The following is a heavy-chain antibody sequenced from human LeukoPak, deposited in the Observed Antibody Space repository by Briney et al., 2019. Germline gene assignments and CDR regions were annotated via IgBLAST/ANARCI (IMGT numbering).Heavy chain of an antibody. J-gene: IGHJ5*02. Sequence: SETLSLTCTVSGGSISSYYWSWIRQPAGKGLEWIGRFYTSGSTNYNPSLKSRVTMSVDTSKNQFSLKLSSVTAADTAVYYCATWDLSGWFDPWGQGTLVTVSS. CDR1: GGSISSYY. V-gene: IGHV4-4*07. D-gene: IGHD1-26*01. CDR3: ATWDLSGWFDP. CDR2: FYTSGST.